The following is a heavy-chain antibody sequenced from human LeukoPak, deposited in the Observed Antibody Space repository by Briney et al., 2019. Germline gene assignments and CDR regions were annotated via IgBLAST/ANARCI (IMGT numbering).Heavy chain of an antibody. D-gene: IGHD3-10*01. CDR1: GFTFSSYA. CDR3: ATSRITMVRGADYYMDV. CDR2: ITSNGGST. V-gene: IGHV3-64*01. J-gene: IGHJ6*03. Sequence: GGSLRLSCAASGFTFSSYAMHWVRQAPGKGLEYVSSITSNGGSTYYANSVKGRFTISRDNSKNTLYLQMNSLRAEDTAVYYCATSRITMVRGADYYMDVWGKGTTVTISS.